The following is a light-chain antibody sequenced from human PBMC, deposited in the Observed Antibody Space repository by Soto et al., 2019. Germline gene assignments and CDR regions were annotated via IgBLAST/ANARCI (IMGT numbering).Light chain of an antibody. CDR3: QQFNSYLL. CDR2: DAS. CDR1: QGISSA. V-gene: IGKV1-13*02. Sequence: AIQLTQSPSSLSASVGDRVTITCRASQGISSALAWYQQKPGKAPKLLIYDASILESGVPSGFSGSGSGTDFTLTISILQPEVFATYYCQQFNSYLLFGPGTKVYIK. J-gene: IGKJ3*01.